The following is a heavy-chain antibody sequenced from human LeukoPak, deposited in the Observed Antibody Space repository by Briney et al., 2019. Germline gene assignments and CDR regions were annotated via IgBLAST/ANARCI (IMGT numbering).Heavy chain of an antibody. CDR1: GFTFSSYA. Sequence: PGGSLRLSCAASGFTFSSYAMTWARQAPGKGLESVSTITGSTHHTYYADSVKGRFTISRDNSNNTLYLQMNSLRAEDTAIYFCARGFRLGGYWGQGTLVTVSS. D-gene: IGHD3-16*01. J-gene: IGHJ4*02. CDR2: ITGSTHHT. V-gene: IGHV3-23*01. CDR3: ARGFRLGGY.